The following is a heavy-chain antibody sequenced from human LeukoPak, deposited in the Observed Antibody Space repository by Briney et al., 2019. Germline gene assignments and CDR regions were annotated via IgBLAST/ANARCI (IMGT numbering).Heavy chain of an antibody. CDR3: GRFTRSGDSVY. CDR2: IKQDGSEK. D-gene: IGHD7-27*01. J-gene: IGHJ4*02. CDR1: GFTFSSYW. V-gene: IGHV3-7*04. Sequence: GGSLRLSCAASGFTFSSYWMSWVRQAPGKGLEWVANIKQDGSEKQYVDSVKGRFAISRDNAENSLYLQMNSLKAEDTAVYYCGRFTRSGDSVYWGQGALVTVSS.